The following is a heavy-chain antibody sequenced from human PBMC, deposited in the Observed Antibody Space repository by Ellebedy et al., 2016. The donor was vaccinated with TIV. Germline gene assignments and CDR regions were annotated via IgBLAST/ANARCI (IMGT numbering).Heavy chain of an antibody. CDR3: ARRGSYGDYAVQINSWFDP. J-gene: IGHJ5*02. D-gene: IGHD4-17*01. Sequence: PGGSLRLSCAASGFSFRNYWMGWVRQAPGKGLEWVANIYQDGSEKYYVDSVKGRFTISRDNDIKALFLQMNSLRVEDTAVYYCARRGSYGDYAVQINSWFDPWGQGTLVTVSS. V-gene: IGHV3-7*01. CDR2: IYQDGSEK. CDR1: GFSFRNYW.